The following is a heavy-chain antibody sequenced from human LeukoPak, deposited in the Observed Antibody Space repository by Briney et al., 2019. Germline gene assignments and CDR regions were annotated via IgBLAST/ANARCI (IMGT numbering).Heavy chain of an antibody. CDR2: MNPNSGNT. CDR3: ARINRVSWVCCGELFSNWFDP. V-gene: IGHV1-8*01. Sequence: GASVKVSCKASGYTYTSYDINWVRQATGQGLEWMGWMNPNSGNTGYAQKFQGRVTMTRNTSISTPYIDLSSLRSEDTAVYYSARINRVSWVCCGELFSNWFDPWGQGTLVTVSS. J-gene: IGHJ5*02. CDR1: GYTYTSYD. D-gene: IGHD3-10*01.